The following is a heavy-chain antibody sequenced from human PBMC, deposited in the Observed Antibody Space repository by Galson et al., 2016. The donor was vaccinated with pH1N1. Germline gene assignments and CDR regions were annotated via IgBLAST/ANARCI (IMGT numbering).Heavy chain of an antibody. Sequence: ETLSLTCTVSGGSISSSSYYWGWIRQPPGKGLEWIGNIYYSGSTYYNPSLKSRVTISVDTSKNQFSLKLSSVTAADTAVYYCARLDNPYEIGGGNFDYWGQGTLVTVSS. D-gene: IGHD1-26*01. CDR1: GGSISSSSYY. V-gene: IGHV4-39*01. CDR2: IYYSGST. J-gene: IGHJ4*02. CDR3: ARLDNPYEIGGGNFDY.